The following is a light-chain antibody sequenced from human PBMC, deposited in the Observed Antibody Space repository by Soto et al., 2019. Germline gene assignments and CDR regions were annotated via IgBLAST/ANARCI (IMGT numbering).Light chain of an antibody. Sequence: AIQMTQSPSSLSASVGDRVTITCRPSQCIRNDLGWYQQKPGKAPKLLIYAATTLQSGVPSRFSGSGSGTDFTFTISSLQPEDIATYYCQQYDNLPITFGQGTRLEIK. CDR1: QCIRND. CDR3: QQYDNLPIT. J-gene: IGKJ5*01. CDR2: AAT. V-gene: IGKV1-6*01.